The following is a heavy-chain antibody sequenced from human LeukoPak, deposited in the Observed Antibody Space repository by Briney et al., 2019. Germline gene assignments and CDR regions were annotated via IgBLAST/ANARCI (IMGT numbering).Heavy chain of an antibody. CDR2: INSDGSST. CDR3: ARDRSIEYAFDI. V-gene: IGHV3-74*03. D-gene: IGHD3-3*02. CDR1: GFTFSSYW. Sequence: GGSLRLSCAASGFTFSSYWMHWVRQAPGKGLVWVSRINSDGSSTTYADSVKGRFAISRDNAKNALFLQMNSLSPEDTAVYYCARDRSIEYAFDIWGQGTMVTVSS. J-gene: IGHJ3*02.